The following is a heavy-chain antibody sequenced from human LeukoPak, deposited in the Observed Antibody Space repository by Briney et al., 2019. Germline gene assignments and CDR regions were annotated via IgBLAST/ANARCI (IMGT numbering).Heavy chain of an antibody. CDR3: ARRYCSSTSCHYFDY. D-gene: IGHD2-2*01. CDR2: MNPNSGNT. CDR1: GCTFTSYD. J-gene: IGHJ4*02. Sequence: ASVTVSCTASGCTFTSYDINWVRQATGQGLEWMGWMNPNSGNTGYAQKFQGRVTMTRNTSISTAYMELSSLRSEDTAVYYCARRYCSSTSCHYFDYWGQGTLVTVSS. V-gene: IGHV1-8*01.